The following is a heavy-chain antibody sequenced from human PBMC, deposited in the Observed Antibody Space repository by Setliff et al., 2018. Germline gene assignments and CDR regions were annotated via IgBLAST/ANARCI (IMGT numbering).Heavy chain of an antibody. Sequence: SETLSLTCTVSGGSVSNSGFFWGWLRQAPGKGLEWVGNIYDSGSSNYNASLKSRLIITRDTSKNQISLKLTSVTAADTAVYYCARDRVVVLAGRRGFYFDYWGQGTLVTVAS. D-gene: IGHD2-15*01. J-gene: IGHJ4*02. CDR2: IYDSGSS. CDR3: ARDRVVVLAGRRGFYFDY. V-gene: IGHV4-39*07. CDR1: GGSVSNSGFF.